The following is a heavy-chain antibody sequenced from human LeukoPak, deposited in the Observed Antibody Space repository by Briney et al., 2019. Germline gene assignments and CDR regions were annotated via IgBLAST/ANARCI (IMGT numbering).Heavy chain of an antibody. CDR1: GFTFSSYG. Sequence: PGGSLRLSCAASGFTFSSYGMHWVRQAPGKGLEWVAFIRYDGSNKYYADSVKGRFTISRDNSKNTLYLQMNSLRAEDTAVYYCAKDVRGHYYYYYYMDVWGKGTTVTISS. D-gene: IGHD5-12*01. V-gene: IGHV3-30*02. J-gene: IGHJ6*03. CDR3: AKDVRGHYYYYYYMDV. CDR2: IRYDGSNK.